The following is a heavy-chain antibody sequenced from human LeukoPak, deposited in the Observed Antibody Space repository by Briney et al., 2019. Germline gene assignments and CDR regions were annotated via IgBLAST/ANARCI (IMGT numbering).Heavy chain of an antibody. V-gene: IGHV3-64*01. CDR2: ISSNGGST. CDR1: GFTFSSYA. CDR3: ARGFKFGDYVWGSYRYTVATYFDY. J-gene: IGHJ4*02. D-gene: IGHD3-16*02. Sequence: GGSLRLSRAASGFTFSSYAMHWVRQAPGKGLEYVSAISSNGGSTYYANSVKGRFTISRDNSKNTLYLQMGSLRAEDMAVYYCARGFKFGDYVWGSYRYTVATYFDYWGQGTLVTVSS.